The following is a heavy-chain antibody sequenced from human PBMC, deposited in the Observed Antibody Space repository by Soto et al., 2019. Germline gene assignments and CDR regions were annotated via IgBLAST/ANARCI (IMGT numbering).Heavy chain of an antibody. CDR1: GGSISSYY. CDR3: ARGEINYVWYFDL. J-gene: IGHJ2*01. D-gene: IGHD1-7*01. Sequence: QVQLQESGPGLVKPSETLSLTCTVSGGSISSYYWSWIRQPPGKGLEWIGYIHYTGTTTYNPSLRSRVTMSVDTSNNQFSLKLRSVIAADTAVYYCARGEINYVWYFDLWGRGSLVTVSS. CDR2: IHYTGTT. V-gene: IGHV4-59*01.